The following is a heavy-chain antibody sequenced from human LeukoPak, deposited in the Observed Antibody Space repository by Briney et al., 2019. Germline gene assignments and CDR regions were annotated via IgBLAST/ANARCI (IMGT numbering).Heavy chain of an antibody. Sequence: ASVKVSCKASGYTFTSYDINWVRQATGQGLEWMGWVNPNSGNTGYAQKFQGRVTMTRNTSISTAYMELSSLRSEDTAVYYCARDNGGTAMAYYYYYMDVWGKGTTVIISS. D-gene: IGHD5-18*01. V-gene: IGHV1-8*02. CDR3: ARDNGGTAMAYYYYYMDV. CDR2: VNPNSGNT. CDR1: GYTFTSYD. J-gene: IGHJ6*03.